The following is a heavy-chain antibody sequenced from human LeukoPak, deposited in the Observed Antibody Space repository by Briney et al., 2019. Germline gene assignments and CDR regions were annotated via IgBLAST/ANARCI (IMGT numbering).Heavy chain of an antibody. J-gene: IGHJ4*02. Sequence: ASVKVSCKASGYTFTSHYMHWVRQAPEQGLEWMGIISPSGGSTGYAQKFQGRVTMTRDMSTRTDYMELSSLRYEDTAVYYCASQRDGYIHFDYWGQGTLVTVSS. V-gene: IGHV1-46*01. D-gene: IGHD5-24*01. CDR2: ISPSGGST. CDR3: ASQRDGYIHFDY. CDR1: GYTFTSHY.